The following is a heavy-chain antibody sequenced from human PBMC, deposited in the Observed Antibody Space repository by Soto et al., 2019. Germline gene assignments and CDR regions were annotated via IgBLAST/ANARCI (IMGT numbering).Heavy chain of an antibody. CDR2: ISWNGGSI. J-gene: IGHJ4*02. CDR3: AKVPRGYSYGYFDY. V-gene: IGHV3-9*01. D-gene: IGHD5-18*01. CDR1: GFTFDDYA. Sequence: SLRLSCAASGFTFDDYAMHWVRQAPGKGLEWVSGISWNGGSIGYADSVKGRFTISRDNAKNSLYLQMNSLRAEDTALYYCAKVPRGYSYGYFDYWGQGTLVTVSS.